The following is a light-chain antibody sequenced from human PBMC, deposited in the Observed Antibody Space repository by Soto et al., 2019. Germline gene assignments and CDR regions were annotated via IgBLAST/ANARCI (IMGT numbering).Light chain of an antibody. CDR3: SSYTTSNTWL. CDR1: YNL. V-gene: IGLV2-14*02. Sequence: QSALTQPASVSGSPGQSITISCSGAYNLVSWYQQHPGKAPKLMIFEVNKRPSGVSYRFSGSKSANTASLTISGLQADDEADYYCSSYTTSNTWLFGGGTKLTVL. J-gene: IGLJ3*02. CDR2: EVN.